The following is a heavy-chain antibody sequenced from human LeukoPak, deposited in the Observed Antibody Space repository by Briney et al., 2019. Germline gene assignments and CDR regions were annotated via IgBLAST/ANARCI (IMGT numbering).Heavy chain of an antibody. CDR1: GGSISTHY. CDR2: VYHSGTT. J-gene: IGHJ4*02. D-gene: IGHD6-19*01. V-gene: IGHV4-59*11. Sequence: SETLSLTCTDSGGSISTHYWSWIRQPPGKGLEWIGYVYHSGTTNYNPSLKSRLTISVDTSKNQFSLRLSSVTAADTAVYYCARDSSGWLYYFDYWGQGALVTVSS. CDR3: ARDSSGWLYYFDY.